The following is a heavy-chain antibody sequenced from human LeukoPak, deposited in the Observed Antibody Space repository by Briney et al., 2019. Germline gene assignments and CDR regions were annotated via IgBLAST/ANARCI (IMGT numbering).Heavy chain of an antibody. J-gene: IGHJ3*02. V-gene: IGHV6-1*01. Sequence: SQTLSLTCAISGDSVSSNSAAWNWIRQSPSRGLEWLGTTYYRFKWYDDYAVSVASRIIINPDTSRNQFSLQLNSVTPEDTAVYYCAREGEHQLAYDAFDIWGQGTMVTV. CDR1: GDSVSSNSAA. CDR2: TYYRFKWYD. D-gene: IGHD6-13*01. CDR3: AREGEHQLAYDAFDI.